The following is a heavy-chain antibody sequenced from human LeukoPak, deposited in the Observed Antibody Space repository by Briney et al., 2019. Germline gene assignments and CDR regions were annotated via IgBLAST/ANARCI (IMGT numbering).Heavy chain of an antibody. CDR3: TRESGAFSPFGF. Sequence: SGTLSLTCAGSGGSILTTNWWSWVRQPPGKGLEWIGEVHLSGASNYNPSLKSRVNMSIDKSKNQLSLELTSVTAADTAIYYCTRESGAFSPFGFWGQGTLVTVSS. D-gene: IGHD1-26*01. CDR1: GGSILTTNW. V-gene: IGHV4-4*02. CDR2: VHLSGAS. J-gene: IGHJ4*02.